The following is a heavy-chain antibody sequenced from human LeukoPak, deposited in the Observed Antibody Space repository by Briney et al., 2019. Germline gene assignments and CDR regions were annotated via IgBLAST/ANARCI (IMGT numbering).Heavy chain of an antibody. CDR3: ARDECPLWSISCHRGFDP. Sequence: TPSETLSLTCTVSGGSISSGDYYWSWIRQPPGKGLEWIGYIYYSGSTYYNPSLKSRVTISVDTSKNQFSLKLSSVTAADTAVYYCARDECPLWSISCHRGFDPWGQGLLVTVSS. J-gene: IGHJ5*02. CDR1: GGSISSGDYY. D-gene: IGHD2-2*02. CDR2: IYYSGST. V-gene: IGHV4-30-4*01.